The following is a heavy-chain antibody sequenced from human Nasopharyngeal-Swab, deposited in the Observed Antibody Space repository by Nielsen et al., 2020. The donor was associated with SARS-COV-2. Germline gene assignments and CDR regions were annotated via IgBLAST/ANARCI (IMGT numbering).Heavy chain of an antibody. Sequence: VRQMPGKGLEWVSAISGGGGSTYYADSVKGRFTISRDNSKNTLYLQMNSLRAEDTAVYYCAKDRSVTTDCSVYWGQGTLVTVSS. CDR3: AKDRSVTTDCSVY. J-gene: IGHJ4*02. CDR2: ISGGGGST. D-gene: IGHD4-17*01. V-gene: IGHV3-23*01.